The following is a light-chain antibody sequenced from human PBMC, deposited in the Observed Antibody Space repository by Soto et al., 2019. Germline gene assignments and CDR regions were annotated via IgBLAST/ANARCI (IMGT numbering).Light chain of an antibody. CDR1: QSISSY. CDR3: QQSYSTPLT. Sequence: DIQMPHSPSSLSASVGDRVTITCRASQSISSYLNWYQQKPGKAPKHLIYAASSLQSGVPSRFSGSGSGTDFTLTISSLQPEDCATYYCQQSYSTPLTFGQGTKLEIK. V-gene: IGKV1-39*01. J-gene: IGKJ2*01. CDR2: AAS.